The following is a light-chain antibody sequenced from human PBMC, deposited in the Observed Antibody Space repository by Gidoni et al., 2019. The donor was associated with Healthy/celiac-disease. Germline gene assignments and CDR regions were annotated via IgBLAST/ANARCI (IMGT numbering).Light chain of an antibody. CDR1: QSVSSSY. CDR2: GAS. V-gene: IGKV3-20*01. J-gene: IGKJ5*01. CDR3: QQYGSSPPIT. Sequence: EIVLTQSPGTLSLSPWERATLSCRASQSVSSSYFAWYQQKPGQAPRLLIYGASSRATGIPDRLSGRGSWTDFTLTISRLEPEDFAVYYCQQYGSSPPITFGQGIRLEIK.